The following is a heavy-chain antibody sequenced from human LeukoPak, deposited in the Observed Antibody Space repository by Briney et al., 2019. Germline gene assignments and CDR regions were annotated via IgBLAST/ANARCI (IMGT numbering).Heavy chain of an antibody. V-gene: IGHV3-64*01. CDR2: ISNNGGST. D-gene: IGHD1-26*01. CDR3: ARRSSGNYPYSYFDY. J-gene: IGHJ4*02. CDR1: GFTFSSYA. Sequence: GGPLRLSCAASGFTFSSYAMHWVRQAPGKGLEYVSAISNNGGSTYYTNSVKGRFAISRDNSKNTLYLQMGSLRAEDMAVYYCARRSSGNYPYSYFDYWGQGTLVTVSS.